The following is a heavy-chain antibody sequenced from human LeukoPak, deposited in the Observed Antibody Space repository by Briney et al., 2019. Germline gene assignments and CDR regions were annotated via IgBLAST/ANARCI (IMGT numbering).Heavy chain of an antibody. J-gene: IGHJ3*02. V-gene: IGHV3-9*01. CDR1: GFSFSSYS. CDR2: ISWNSGSI. D-gene: IGHD5-18*01. Sequence: GGSLRLSCAASGFSFSSYSMNWVRQAPGKGLEWVSGISWNSGSIGYADSVKGRFTISRDNAKNSLYLQMNSLRAEDTALYYCAGYRQPDDAFDIWGQGTMVTVSS. CDR3: AGYRQPDDAFDI.